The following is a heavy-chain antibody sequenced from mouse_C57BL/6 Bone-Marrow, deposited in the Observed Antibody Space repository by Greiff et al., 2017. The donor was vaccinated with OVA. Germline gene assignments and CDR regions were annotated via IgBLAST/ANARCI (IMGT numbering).Heavy chain of an antibody. D-gene: IGHD2-1*01. CDR1: GFSLTSYG. CDR2: IWRGGST. CDR3: AKKGMHGNPWFAY. V-gene: IGHV2-5*01. J-gene: IGHJ3*01. Sequence: QVHVKQSGPGLVQPSQSLSITCTVSGFSLTSYGVHWVRQSPGKGLEWLGVIWRGGSTDYNAAFMSRLSITKDNSKSQVFFKMNSLQADDTAIYYCAKKGMHGNPWFAYWGQGTLVTVSA.